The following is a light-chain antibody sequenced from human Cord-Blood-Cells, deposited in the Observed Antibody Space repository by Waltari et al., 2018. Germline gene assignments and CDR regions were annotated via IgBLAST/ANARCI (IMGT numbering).Light chain of an antibody. J-gene: IGKJ4*01. CDR2: EAS. V-gene: IGKV3-15*01. Sequence: EIVMTHPPATLSVSTGERPLLSCRAIHSVSSNLAWYQQKPCQAPRLLIYEASTRATGIPARFSGSGSGTEFTLTISSLQSEDFAVYYCQQYNSRPLTFGGGTKVEIK. CDR1: HSVSSN. CDR3: QQYNSRPLT.